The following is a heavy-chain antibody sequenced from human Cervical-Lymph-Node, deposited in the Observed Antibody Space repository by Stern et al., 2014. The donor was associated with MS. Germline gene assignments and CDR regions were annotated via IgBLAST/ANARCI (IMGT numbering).Heavy chain of an antibody. CDR1: GFIFRNYA. D-gene: IGHD1-26*01. Sequence: VKLAESAGGVVQPGRSLRLSCAASGFIFRNYASHWVRQPPGKGLAWVAIISFDGRDKYYTDSVKGRFTVSRDNSKNRLYLEMNSLRIEDTAVYYCAKGGSGSYLDWGQGSLVTVSS. V-gene: IGHV3-30*04. CDR2: ISFDGRDK. CDR3: AKGGSGSYLD. J-gene: IGHJ4*02.